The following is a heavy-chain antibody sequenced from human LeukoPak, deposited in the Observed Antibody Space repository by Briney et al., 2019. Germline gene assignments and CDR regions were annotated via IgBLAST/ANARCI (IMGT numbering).Heavy chain of an antibody. CDR2: ISSSSSTI. J-gene: IGHJ4*02. Sequence: GGSLRLSCAASGFTFSSYTMTWVRQAPGKGLEWVSYISSSSSTIYYADSVKGRLTISRDNAKNSLYLQMNSLRAEDTAVYYCARDSSWYRYWGQGTLVTVSS. CDR1: GFTFSSYT. V-gene: IGHV3-48*01. CDR3: ARDSSWYRY. D-gene: IGHD6-13*01.